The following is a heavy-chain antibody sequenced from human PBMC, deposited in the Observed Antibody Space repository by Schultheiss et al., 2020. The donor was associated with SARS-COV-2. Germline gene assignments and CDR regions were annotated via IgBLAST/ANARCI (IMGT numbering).Heavy chain of an antibody. J-gene: IGHJ5*02. D-gene: IGHD3-10*01. CDR2: INHSGST. CDR1: GGSFSGYY. Sequence: SETLSLTCAVYGGSFSGYYWSWIRQPPGKGLEWIGEINHSGSTNYNPSLKSRVTISVDTSKNQFSLKLSSVTAADTAVYYCARAVGRSRGRGWFDPWGQGTLVTVSS. V-gene: IGHV4-34*01. CDR3: ARAVGRSRGRGWFDP.